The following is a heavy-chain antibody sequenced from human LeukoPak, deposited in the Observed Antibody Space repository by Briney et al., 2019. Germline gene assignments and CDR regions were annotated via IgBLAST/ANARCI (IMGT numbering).Heavy chain of an antibody. J-gene: IGHJ6*02. Sequence: GRSLRLSCAASGFTFSSYAMHWVRQAPGKGLEWVAVISYDGSNKYYADSVKGRFTISRDNSKNTLYLQMNSLRAEDTAVYYCARDRKGALNYGMDAWGQGTTVTVSS. CDR1: GFTFSSYA. CDR3: ARDRKGALNYGMDA. CDR2: ISYDGSNK. V-gene: IGHV3-30*04.